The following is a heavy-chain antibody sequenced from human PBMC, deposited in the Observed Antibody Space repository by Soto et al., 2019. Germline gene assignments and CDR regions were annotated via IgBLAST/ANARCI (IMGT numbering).Heavy chain of an antibody. D-gene: IGHD3-22*01. CDR2: IYYSGST. V-gene: IGHV4-31*03. Sequence: SETLSLTCTVSGGSISSGGYYWSWIRQHPGKGLEWIGYIYYSGSTYYNPSLKSRVTISVDTSKNQFSLKLSSVTAADTAVYYCARERAHYYDSSGLDYWGQGTLVTVSS. J-gene: IGHJ4*02. CDR1: GGSISSGGYY. CDR3: ARERAHYYDSSGLDY.